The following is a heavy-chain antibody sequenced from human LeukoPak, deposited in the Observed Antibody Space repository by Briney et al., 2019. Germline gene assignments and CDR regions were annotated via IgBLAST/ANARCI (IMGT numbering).Heavy chain of an antibody. CDR1: GYTFTTFA. CDR2: INTYNGNT. Sequence: ASVKVSCKASGYTFTTFAISWVRQAPGEGIEWMGWINTYNGNTDYAQKVQDRVTMTADTSTSTAYMELRSLRSDDTAVYYCTREDLCGGNVYRCGGSDSWGQGTLVTVSS. V-gene: IGHV1-18*01. D-gene: IGHD4-23*01. CDR3: TREDLCGGNVYRCGGSDS. J-gene: IGHJ4*02.